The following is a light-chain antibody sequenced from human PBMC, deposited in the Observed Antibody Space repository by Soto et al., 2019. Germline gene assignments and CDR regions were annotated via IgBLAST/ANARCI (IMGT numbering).Light chain of an antibody. J-gene: IGKJ1*01. CDR2: KAS. Sequence: DIQRTQSPSTLSASVGDRVTSTGRASQSISSWLAWYQQKPGKSPKLLIYKASSLESGVPSRFSGSGSGTEFNLTISSLQPDDFATYYCQQYNSYWTFGQGTKVDI. V-gene: IGKV1-5*03. CDR1: QSISSW. CDR3: QQYNSYWT.